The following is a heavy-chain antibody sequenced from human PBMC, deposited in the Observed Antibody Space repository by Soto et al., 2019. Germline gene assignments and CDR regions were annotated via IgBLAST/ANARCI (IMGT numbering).Heavy chain of an antibody. CDR1: GGSISISNW. CDR3: ARGTGTTSYYYYGMDV. Sequence: SETLSLTCAVCGGSISISNWWSWVRQPPGKGLEWIGEIYHSGSTNYNPSLKSRVTISVDKSKNQFSLKLSSVTAADTAVYYCARGTGTTSYYYYGMDVWGQGTTVTVSS. V-gene: IGHV4-4*02. CDR2: IYHSGST. J-gene: IGHJ6*02. D-gene: IGHD1-1*01.